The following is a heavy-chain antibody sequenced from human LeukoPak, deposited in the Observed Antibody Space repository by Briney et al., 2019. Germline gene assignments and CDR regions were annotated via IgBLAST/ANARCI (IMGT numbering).Heavy chain of an antibody. CDR1: GFTFSSYS. V-gene: IGHV3-15*01. CDR3: TTYCSGVSCYSNYYYYGMDV. D-gene: IGHD2-15*01. CDR2: IKSKTDGGTT. J-gene: IGHJ6*02. Sequence: KAGGSLRLSCAASGFTFSSYSMNWVRQAPGKGLEWVGRIKSKTDGGTTDYAAPVKGRFIISRDDSKNTLSLQMNSLKTEDTAVYYCTTYCSGVSCYSNYYYYGMDVWGQGTTVTVSS.